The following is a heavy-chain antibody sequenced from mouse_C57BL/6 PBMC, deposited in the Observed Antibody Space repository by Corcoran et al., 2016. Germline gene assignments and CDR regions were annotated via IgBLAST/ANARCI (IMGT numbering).Heavy chain of an antibody. V-gene: IGHV1-76*01. J-gene: IGHJ2*01. D-gene: IGHD4-1*02. Sequence: QVQLKQSGAELVRPGASVKLSCKASGYTFTDYYINWVKQRPGQGLEWIARIYPGSGNTYYNEKFKGKATLTAEKSSSTAYMQLGSLTSEDSAVYFCATNWDGDYWGQGTTLTVSS. CDR1: GYTFTDYY. CDR3: ATNWDGDY. CDR2: IYPGSGNT.